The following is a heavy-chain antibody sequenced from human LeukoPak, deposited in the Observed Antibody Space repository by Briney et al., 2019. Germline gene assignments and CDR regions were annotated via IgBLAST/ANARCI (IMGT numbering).Heavy chain of an antibody. CDR1: GFTFSTYG. CDR2: ISYDGSNK. J-gene: IGHJ4*02. V-gene: IGHV3-30*18. D-gene: IGHD3-10*01. Sequence: GGSLRLSCAASGFTFSTYGMHWVRQAPGKGLEWVAVISYDGSNKYYADSVKGRFTISRDNSKNTLYLQMNSLRAEDTAVYFCAKDNYGLDYWGQGTLVTVSS. CDR3: AKDNYGLDY.